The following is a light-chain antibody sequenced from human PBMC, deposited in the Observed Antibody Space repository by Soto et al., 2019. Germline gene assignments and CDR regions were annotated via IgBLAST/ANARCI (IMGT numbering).Light chain of an antibody. CDR3: QQSYSTPRT. CDR2: AAS. V-gene: IGKV1-39*01. J-gene: IGKJ1*01. CDR1: QSISSY. Sequence: DIQMTQSPSSLSASVGDRVTITCRASQSISSYLNWYQQKPGKAPKLLIYAASSLQSGVPSRFSGSGSGTDFTLTISSLQPEDFADYYCQQSYSTPRTFGQGTKVEIQ.